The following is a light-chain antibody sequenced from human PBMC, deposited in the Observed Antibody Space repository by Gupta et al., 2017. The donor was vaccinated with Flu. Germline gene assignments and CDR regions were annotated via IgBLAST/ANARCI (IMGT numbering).Light chain of an antibody. CDR1: QSVSTN. CDR3: QQASDWPPYT. CDR2: AAS. J-gene: IGKJ2*01. V-gene: IGKV3D-15*01. Sequence: ATLSVSPGERATLACRASQSVSTNLAWYQQNPCQAPRLLIYAASSMATGIPGRFSRSRSGTEFTLTISSLQSEDFAVYYCQQASDWPPYTFGQGTKME.